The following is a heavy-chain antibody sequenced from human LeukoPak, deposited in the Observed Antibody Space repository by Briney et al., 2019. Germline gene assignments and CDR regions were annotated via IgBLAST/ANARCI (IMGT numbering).Heavy chain of an antibody. J-gene: IGHJ4*02. CDR1: GGSISSYY. CDR2: IYYSGST. Sequence: SETLSLTCTVSGGSISSYYWSWLRQPPGKGLEWIGYIYYSGSTNYNPSLRSRVTISVDTSKNHFSLRLSSVTAADTAMYYCARGTLYSGWSYYFDYWGQGSQVTVSS. V-gene: IGHV4-59*12. D-gene: IGHD6-19*01. CDR3: ARGTLYSGWSYYFDY.